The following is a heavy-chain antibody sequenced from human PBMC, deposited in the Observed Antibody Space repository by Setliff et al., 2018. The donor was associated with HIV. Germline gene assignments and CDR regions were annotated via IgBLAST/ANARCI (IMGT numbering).Heavy chain of an antibody. D-gene: IGHD3-10*01. CDR2: IYSDGST. Sequence: PGGSLRLSCAASGFTVSTYYMSWVRQAPGKGLEWVSTIYSDGSTYHADSVNGRFTLSRDISENALYLRIDSLRPEDTAVYYCARLRLYNSALDYWGQGTLVTVSS. CDR1: GFTVSTYY. CDR3: ARLRLYNSALDY. V-gene: IGHV3-66*02. J-gene: IGHJ4*02.